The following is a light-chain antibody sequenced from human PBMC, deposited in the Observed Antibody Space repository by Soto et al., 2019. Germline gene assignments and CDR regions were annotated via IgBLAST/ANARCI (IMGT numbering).Light chain of an antibody. V-gene: IGKV1-8*01. CDR1: QGISSY. Sequence: AIRMTQSPSSLSASTGERVTITCGASQGISSYLAWYQQKPGKAPKLLIYAASTLQSGVPSRFSGSGSGTDFTLTISCLQSEDFAPYYCQQYYSYPFTFGPGTKVDIK. CDR3: QQYYSYPFT. J-gene: IGKJ3*01. CDR2: AAS.